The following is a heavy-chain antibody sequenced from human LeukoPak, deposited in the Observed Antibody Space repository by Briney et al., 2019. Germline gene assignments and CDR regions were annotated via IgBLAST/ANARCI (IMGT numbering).Heavy chain of an antibody. CDR1: GFTFSSLA. Sequence: PGGSLRLSCTASGFTFSSLAMTWVRRAPGKGLEWVSTIRSNGDTTYNADSVKGRFTISRDNSKNTLYLQMNSLRAEDTAVYYCAKDSGIAVAGTLRAFDIWGQGTMVTVSS. D-gene: IGHD6-19*01. CDR3: AKDSGIAVAGTLRAFDI. J-gene: IGHJ3*02. CDR2: IRSNGDTT. V-gene: IGHV3-23*01.